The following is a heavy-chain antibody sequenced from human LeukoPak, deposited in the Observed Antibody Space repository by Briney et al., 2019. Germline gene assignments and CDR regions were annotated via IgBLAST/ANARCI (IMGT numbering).Heavy chain of an antibody. D-gene: IGHD6-13*01. V-gene: IGHV4-59*01. J-gene: IGHJ5*02. CDR1: GGSISSYY. Sequence: PSETLSLTCTVSGGSISSYYWSWIRQPPGKGLEWIGYIYYSGSTNYNPTLKSRVTISVDTSKNQFSLKLSSVTAADTAVYYCARRLAAARFDPWGQGTLVTVSS. CDR2: IYYSGST. CDR3: ARRLAAARFDP.